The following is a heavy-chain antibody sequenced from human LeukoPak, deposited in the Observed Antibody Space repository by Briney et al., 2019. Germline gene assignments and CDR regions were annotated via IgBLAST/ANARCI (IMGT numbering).Heavy chain of an antibody. CDR1: GGSFSGYY. J-gene: IGHJ4*02. D-gene: IGHD2-15*01. CDR2: INHSGST. V-gene: IGHV4-34*01. Sequence: SETLSLTCAVYGGSFSGYYWSWIRQPPGKGLEWIGEINHSGSTNYNPSLKSRVTISVDTSKNQFSLKLSSVTAADTAVYYCARGSRGGYNPYLFDYWGQGTLVTVSS. CDR3: ARGSRGGYNPYLFDY.